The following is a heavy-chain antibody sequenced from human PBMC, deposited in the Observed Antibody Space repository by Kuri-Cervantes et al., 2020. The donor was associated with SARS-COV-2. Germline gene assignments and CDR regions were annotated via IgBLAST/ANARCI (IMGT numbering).Heavy chain of an antibody. D-gene: IGHD2-21*02. V-gene: IGHV3-30*04. CDR3: ARDVGGDRYWYFAL. J-gene: IGHJ2*01. Sequence: GGSLRLSCAASGFTFSSYAMHWVRQAPGKGLEWVAVISYDGSTKYYADSVKVRFTISRDSSKTTLYLQMNSLRAEDTAVYYCARDVGGDRYWYFALWGRGNLVTVSS. CDR2: ISYDGSTK. CDR1: GFTFSSYA.